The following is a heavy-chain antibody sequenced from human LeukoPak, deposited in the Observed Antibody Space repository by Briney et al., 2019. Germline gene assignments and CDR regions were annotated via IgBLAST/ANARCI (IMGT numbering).Heavy chain of an antibody. J-gene: IGHJ4*02. D-gene: IGHD5-12*01. V-gene: IGHV4-4*07. CDR3: AREPTSGREPTSGRPLDY. CDR2: IYSSGSN. Sequence: PSETLSLTCTVSGGSISGYFWSWLRQPAGKGLEWIGRIYSSGSNNYNPSLKRRVTISLDTSKNHLSLNLSSVTAADTAVYYCAREPTSGREPTSGRPLDYWGQGTLVTVSS. CDR1: GGSISGYF.